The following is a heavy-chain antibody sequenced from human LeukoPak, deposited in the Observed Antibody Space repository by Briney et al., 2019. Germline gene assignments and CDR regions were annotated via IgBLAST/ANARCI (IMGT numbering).Heavy chain of an antibody. D-gene: IGHD3-16*01. V-gene: IGHV4-30-4*01. Sequence: ASETLSLTCTVSGGSLTSGDYYWNWIRQTPGKGLEWIGYIYDSGLTYFNPSLGSRLSMSVETSSNQFSLKLSSVTAADTAVYFCVGGAGYDYVWGKTYYFDHWGRGTLVTVSS. CDR2: IYDSGLT. CDR3: VGGAGYDYVWGKTYYFDH. J-gene: IGHJ4*02. CDR1: GGSLTSGDYY.